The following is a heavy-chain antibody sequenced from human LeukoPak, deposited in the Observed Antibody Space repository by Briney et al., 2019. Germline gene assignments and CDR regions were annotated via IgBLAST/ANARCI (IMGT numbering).Heavy chain of an antibody. CDR3: ARDGYDKGHDAFDI. D-gene: IGHD3-22*01. J-gene: IGHJ3*02. Sequence: ASVKVSCKASGYTFTSYGISWVRQAPGQGLEWMGWISAYNGDTKYAQKLQGRVTVTADTSTNTVYMELRSLRSDDTAVYYCARDGYDKGHDAFDIWGQGTMVTDSS. CDR1: GYTFTSYG. V-gene: IGHV1-18*01. CDR2: ISAYNGDT.